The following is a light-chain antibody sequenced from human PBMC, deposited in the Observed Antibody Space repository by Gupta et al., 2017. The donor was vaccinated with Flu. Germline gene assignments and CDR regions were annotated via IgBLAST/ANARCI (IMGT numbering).Light chain of an antibody. Sequence: EIVFTQSPRTLSFSPGERANILSSASQSVSSSNLAWYQKKPGQAPRLLIYSASSRARGITDRFSGIGCGTDFTLTISSLEPEDFAVYYCQQYGSEPPMVTFGPGTKVDIK. V-gene: IGKV3-20*01. CDR2: SAS. CDR1: QSVSSSN. CDR3: QQYGSEPPMVT. J-gene: IGKJ3*01.